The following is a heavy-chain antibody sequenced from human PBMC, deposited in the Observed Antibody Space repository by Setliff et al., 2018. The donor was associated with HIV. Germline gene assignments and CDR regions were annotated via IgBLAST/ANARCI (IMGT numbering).Heavy chain of an antibody. D-gene: IGHD3-16*01. CDR3: ARSLILGGAFDS. Sequence: GASVKVSCKASGSTFTSYAINWVRQAPGQGLEWMGGIIPAFGTANYAQKFQGRVTISADESTSTAYMELSSLRSEDTAVYYCARSLILGGAFDSWGQETMVTVSS. J-gene: IGHJ3*02. CDR1: GSTFTSYA. V-gene: IGHV1-69*13. CDR2: IIPAFGTA.